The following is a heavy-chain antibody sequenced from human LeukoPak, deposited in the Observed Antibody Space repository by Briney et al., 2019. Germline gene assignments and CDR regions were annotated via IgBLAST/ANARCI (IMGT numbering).Heavy chain of an antibody. D-gene: IGHD2/OR15-2a*01. J-gene: IGHJ3*02. Sequence: SETLSLTCTVSGGSISGYYWSWIRQPPGKGLEWIGYIYYDGNTNYSPSVKSQVTISVDISKNQVSLKLSSVTAEDTAIYYCARDQGISADLDAFDIWGQGTMVTVSS. V-gene: IGHV4-59*01. CDR2: IYYDGNT. CDR3: ARDQGISADLDAFDI. CDR1: GGSISGYY.